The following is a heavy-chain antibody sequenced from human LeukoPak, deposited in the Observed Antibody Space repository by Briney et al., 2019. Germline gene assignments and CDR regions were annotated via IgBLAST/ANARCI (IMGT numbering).Heavy chain of an antibody. V-gene: IGHV1-2*06. CDR1: GYTFTGYY. Sequence: VASVKVSCKASGYTFTGYYMHWVRQAPGQGLEWMGRINPNSGGTNYAQKFQGRVTMTRDTSISTAYMELSRLRSDDTAVYYCARGLAYYYDSSGYFNWFDPWGQGTLVTVSS. CDR2: INPNSGGT. J-gene: IGHJ5*02. D-gene: IGHD3-22*01. CDR3: ARGLAYYYDSSGYFNWFDP.